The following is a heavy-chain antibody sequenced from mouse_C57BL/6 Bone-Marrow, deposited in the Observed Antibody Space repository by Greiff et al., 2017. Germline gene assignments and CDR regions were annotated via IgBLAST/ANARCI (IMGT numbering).Heavy chain of an antibody. CDR3: TGGLLTGV. CDR2: IYPENGDT. CDR1: GFNIKDDY. V-gene: IGHV14-4*01. J-gene: IGHJ1*03. D-gene: IGHD2-3*01. Sequence: EVQLQQSGAELVRPGASVKLSCTASGFNIKDDYMHWVKQRPEQGLEWIGWIYPENGDTEYASKFQGKATITADTSSNTAYLQLSSLTSEDTAVYYCTGGLLTGVWGTGTTVTVSS.